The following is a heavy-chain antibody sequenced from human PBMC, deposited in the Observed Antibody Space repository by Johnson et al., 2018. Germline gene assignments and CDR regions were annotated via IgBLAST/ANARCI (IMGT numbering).Heavy chain of an antibody. V-gene: IGHV3-23*04. CDR1: GFTFSYYW. CDR2: ISGSGGST. D-gene: IGHD6-6*01. Sequence: VQLVESGGGLVQPGGSLRLSCAASGFTFSYYWMHWVRQAPGKGLEWVSGISGSGGSTYYADSVKGRFTISSENSKNTLDLQMPSLRADDTAIYYCAEDNVFRYSSSSGGYYYGMDVWGQGTTVTVSS. CDR3: AEDNVFRYSSSSGGYYYGMDV. J-gene: IGHJ6*02.